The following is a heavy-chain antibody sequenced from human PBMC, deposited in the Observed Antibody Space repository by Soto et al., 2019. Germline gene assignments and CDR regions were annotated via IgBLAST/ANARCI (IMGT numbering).Heavy chain of an antibody. CDR2: IDPSDSQT. J-gene: IGHJ4*02. CDR1: GYSFAGYW. CDR3: ARQIYDSDTGPNFQYYFDS. V-gene: IGHV5-10-1*01. D-gene: IGHD3-22*01. Sequence: GESLKISCKGSGYSFAGYWITWVRQKPGKGREWMGRIDPSDSQTYYSPSFRGHVTISVTKSITTVFLQWSSLRASDTAMYYFARQIYDSDTGPNFQYYFDSWGQGTPVTVSS.